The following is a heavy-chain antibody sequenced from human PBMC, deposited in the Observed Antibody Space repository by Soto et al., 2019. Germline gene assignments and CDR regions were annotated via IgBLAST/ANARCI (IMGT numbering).Heavy chain of an antibody. J-gene: IGHJ6*02. CDR1: GFTFSSYG. Sequence: GGSLRLSCAASGFTFSSYGMHWVRQAPGKGLEWVAVISYDGSNKYYADSVKGRFTISRDNSKNTLYLQMNSLRAEDTAVYYCAKDLYSSSSFLSRGYYYGMDVWGQGTRVTVSS. V-gene: IGHV3-30*18. CDR2: ISYDGSNK. CDR3: AKDLYSSSSFLSRGYYYGMDV. D-gene: IGHD6-6*01.